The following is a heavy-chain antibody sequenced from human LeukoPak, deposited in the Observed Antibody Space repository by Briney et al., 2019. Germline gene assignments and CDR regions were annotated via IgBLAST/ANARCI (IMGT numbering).Heavy chain of an antibody. D-gene: IGHD1-26*01. V-gene: IGHV4-34*01. Sequence: PSETLSLTCAVYGGSYSGYYWSWIRQPPGKGLEWIGEINHSGSTNYNPSLKSRVTISVDTSKNQFSLKLSSVTVADTAVYYCARGLGRFYYYYMDVWGKGTTVTVSS. CDR2: INHSGST. CDR1: GGSYSGYY. CDR3: ARGLGRFYYYYMDV. J-gene: IGHJ6*03.